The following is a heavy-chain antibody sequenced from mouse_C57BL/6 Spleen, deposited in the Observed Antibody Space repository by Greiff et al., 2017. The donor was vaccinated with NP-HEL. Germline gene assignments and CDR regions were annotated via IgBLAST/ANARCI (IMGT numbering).Heavy chain of an antibody. CDR1: GFTFTDYY. V-gene: IGHV7-3*01. Sequence: EVQVVESGGGLVQPGGSLSLSCAASGFTFTDYYMRWVRQPPGQALEWLGFIRNKANGYTTDYSVSVKGRFTIARDKSQSNLYLQMNALGAEDSATYYCARYSNYVYAMDDWGKGTTVTVSS. D-gene: IGHD2-1*01. CDR2: IRNKANGYTT. CDR3: ARYSNYVYAMDD. J-gene: IGHJ4*01.